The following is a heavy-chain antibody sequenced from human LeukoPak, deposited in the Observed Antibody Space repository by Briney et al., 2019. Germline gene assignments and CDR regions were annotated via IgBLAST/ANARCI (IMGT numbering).Heavy chain of an antibody. CDR3: ARGKAAAGTQTGYYFDY. J-gene: IGHJ4*02. CDR2: MNPNSGNT. D-gene: IGHD6-13*01. Sequence: ASVKVSCKASGYTFTSYDINWVRQATGQGLEWMGWMNPNSGNTGYAQKFQGRVTMTRNTSISTAYMELSSLRSEDTAVYYCARGKAAAGTQTGYYFDYWGRGTLVTVSS. CDR1: GYTFTSYD. V-gene: IGHV1-8*01.